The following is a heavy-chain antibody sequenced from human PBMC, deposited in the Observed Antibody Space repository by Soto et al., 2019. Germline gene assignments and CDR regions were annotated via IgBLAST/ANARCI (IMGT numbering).Heavy chain of an antibody. CDR1: VFTFGSYE. V-gene: IGHV3-48*03. D-gene: IGHD2-2*01. Sequence: SLRLSCLASVFTFGSYEMNWCRQAPGKGLEWVSYISSSGSSIYYPDSVKGRFTISRDNAKNSLYLQMNSLRAEDTAVYYCARESCSSSSCSTRYGMDVWGQGTTVTVSS. J-gene: IGHJ6*02. CDR2: ISSSGSSI. CDR3: ARESCSSSSCSTRYGMDV.